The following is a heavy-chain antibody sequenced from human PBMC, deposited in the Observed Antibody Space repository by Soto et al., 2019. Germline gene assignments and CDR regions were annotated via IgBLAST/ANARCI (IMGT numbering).Heavy chain of an antibody. CDR3: ERVTRGFGEFPFMT. CDR1: GYTFTGYY. J-gene: IGHJ5*02. CDR2: INPNSGGT. V-gene: IGHV1-2*02. Sequence: ASVKVSCKASGYTFTGYYMHWVRQAPGQGLEWMGWINPNSGGTNYAQKFQGRVTMTRDTSISTAYMELSRLRSDDTDVYYCERVTRGFGEFPFMTWGQGTLVTVSS. D-gene: IGHD3-10*01.